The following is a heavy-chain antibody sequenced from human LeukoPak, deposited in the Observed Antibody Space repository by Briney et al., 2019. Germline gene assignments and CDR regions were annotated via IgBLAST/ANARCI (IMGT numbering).Heavy chain of an antibody. CDR3: AREYCSSTSCYAFDY. V-gene: IGHV3-30-3*01. D-gene: IGHD2-2*01. CDR2: ISYDGSNK. J-gene: IGHJ4*02. CDR1: GFTFSSYA. Sequence: PGGSLRLSCAASGFTFSSYAMHWVRQAPGKGLEWVAVISYDGSNKYYADSVKGRFTISRDNSKNTLYLQMNSLRAEDTAVYYCAREYCSSTSCYAFDYWGQGTLVTVSS.